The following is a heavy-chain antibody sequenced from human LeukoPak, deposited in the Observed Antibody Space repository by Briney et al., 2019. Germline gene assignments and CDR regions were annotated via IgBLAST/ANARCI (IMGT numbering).Heavy chain of an antibody. Sequence: GGSLRLSCVASGFTFSSYAMSWVRQAPGKGLEWVSVISGSGNSTYYPDSVRGRFTISRDNSKNTLYLQTSSLRAEDTAVYYCAKGAGSSGWNPSDYWGQGILATVSS. J-gene: IGHJ4*02. V-gene: IGHV3-23*01. D-gene: IGHD6-25*01. CDR1: GFTFSSYA. CDR3: AKGAGSSGWNPSDY. CDR2: ISGSGNST.